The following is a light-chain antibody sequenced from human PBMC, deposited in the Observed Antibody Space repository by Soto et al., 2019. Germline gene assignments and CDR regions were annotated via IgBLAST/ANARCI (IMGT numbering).Light chain of an antibody. Sequence: QSALTQPASVSGSPGQSITVSCTGTSSDVGGYKYVSWYQHHPGRAPKLMIYEVSNRPSGVSHRFSGSKSGNTASLTISGLQPEDEAPYYCSSYTTSSTLVFRTGTTVTVL. J-gene: IGLJ1*01. V-gene: IGLV2-14*01. CDR3: SSYTTSSTLV. CDR1: SSDVGGYKY. CDR2: EVS.